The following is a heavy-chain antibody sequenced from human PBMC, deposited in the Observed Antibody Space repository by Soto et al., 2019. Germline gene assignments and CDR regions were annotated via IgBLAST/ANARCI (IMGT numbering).Heavy chain of an antibody. CDR1: GFTFSSFA. Sequence: EVQLLESGGGLVQPGGSLRLSCAASGFTFSSFAMSWVRQAPGKGLEWVSAISGSGDSTYYADSVRGRFTISRYNSKNNMFCKMNSRRAEDTAVYYWGKDEEGQELAPGGGGDFDHSGQGTLVTVSS. CDR3: GKDEEGQELAPGGGGDFDH. V-gene: IGHV3-23*01. D-gene: IGHD6-13*01. J-gene: IGHJ4*02. CDR2: ISGSGDST.